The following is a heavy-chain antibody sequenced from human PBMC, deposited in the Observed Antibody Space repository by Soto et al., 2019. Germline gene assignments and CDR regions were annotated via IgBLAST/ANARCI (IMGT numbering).Heavy chain of an antibody. CDR3: ARDSRRLKHAFDI. CDR2: ISSSSSYI. V-gene: IGHV3-21*01. J-gene: IGHJ3*02. D-gene: IGHD3-16*01. Sequence: GGSLRLSCAASGFTFSSYSMNWVRQAPGKGLEWVSSISSSSSYIYYADSVKGRFTISRDNAKNSLYLQMNSLRAEDTAVYYCARDSRRLKHAFDIWGQGTMVTVSS. CDR1: GFTFSSYS.